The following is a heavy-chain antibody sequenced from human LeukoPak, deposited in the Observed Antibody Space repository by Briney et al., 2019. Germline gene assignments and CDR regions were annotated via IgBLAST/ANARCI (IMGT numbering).Heavy chain of an antibody. CDR1: GGTFSTYA. D-gene: IGHD2-2*01. CDR2: VIPIVDIT. J-gene: IGHJ6*02. CDR3: ARGTLVVPAARHYYYTMDV. V-gene: IGHV1-69*04. Sequence: ASVKVSCKASGGTFSTYAISWVRQAPGQGLEWMGRVIPIVDITNYAQEFQGRVTITADKSTTTAYMELSSLRSEDTAVYYCARGTLVVPAARHYYYTMDVWGQGTTVTVSS.